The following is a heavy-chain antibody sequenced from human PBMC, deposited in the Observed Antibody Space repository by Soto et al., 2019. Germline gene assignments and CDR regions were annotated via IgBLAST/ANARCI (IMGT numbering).Heavy chain of an antibody. J-gene: IGHJ4*02. CDR1: GGSVSSGSYY. CDR2: IYYRGSA. Sequence: SETLSLTCTVSGGSVSSGSYYWSWIRQPPGKGLEWIGCIYYRGSANYNPSLKTRVTISLDKSKSQFSLKLNSVTAADSAVYFCARLEGLATISYYFDFWGPGALVTVSS. D-gene: IGHD3-9*01. CDR3: ARLEGLATISYYFDF. V-gene: IGHV4-61*01.